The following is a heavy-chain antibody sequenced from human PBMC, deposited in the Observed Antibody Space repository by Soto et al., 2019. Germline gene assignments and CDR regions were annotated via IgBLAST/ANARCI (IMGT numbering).Heavy chain of an antibody. CDR3: ARGRDGVKCFNYYYGMDV. CDR2: ISSTSSFI. V-gene: IGHV3-21*04. Sequence: PGGSLRLSCAASGFTSSSYAMSWVRQPPGKGLEWVSSISSTSSFIYYADSLTGRFTISRDNAKNSLYLQMNSLRAEDTALYSCARGRDGVKCFNYYYGMDVWGQGTTVTVSS. CDR1: GFTSSSYA. J-gene: IGHJ6*02.